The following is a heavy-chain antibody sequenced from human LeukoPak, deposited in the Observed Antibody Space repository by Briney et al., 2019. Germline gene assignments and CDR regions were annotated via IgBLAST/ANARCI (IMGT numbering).Heavy chain of an antibody. CDR3: ARDILMFSGSYYTYYYYGMDV. CDR1: GFTFSSYG. CDR2: IWYDGSNK. J-gene: IGHJ6*02. D-gene: IGHD3-10*01. V-gene: IGHV3-33*01. Sequence: PGGPLRLSCAASGFTFSSYGMHWVRQAPGKGLEWVAVIWYDGSNKYYADSVKGRFTISRDNSKNTLYLQMNSLRAEDTAVYYCARDILMFSGSYYTYYYYGMDVWGQGTTVTVSS.